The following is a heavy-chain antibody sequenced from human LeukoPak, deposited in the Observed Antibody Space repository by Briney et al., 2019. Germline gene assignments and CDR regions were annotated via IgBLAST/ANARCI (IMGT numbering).Heavy chain of an antibody. CDR3: VRDRDYYAIDY. V-gene: IGHV3-74*01. D-gene: IGHD3-22*01. CDR1: GFTFTSYW. Sequence: GGSLRLSCAASGFTFTSYWMHWVRQAPGKGLVWVSRINSDGSRTSYADSVKGRFTISRDNAKNTLYLQMNSLRADDTAVYYCVRDRDYYAIDYWGQGTLVAVSS. CDR2: INSDGSRT. J-gene: IGHJ4*02.